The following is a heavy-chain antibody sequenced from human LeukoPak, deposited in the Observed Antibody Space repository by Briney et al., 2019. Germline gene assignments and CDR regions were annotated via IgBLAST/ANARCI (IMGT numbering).Heavy chain of an antibody. Sequence: PSETLSLTCTVSGGSISGYYWSWIRQPPGKGLEWIGYIYYSGSTNYNPSLKSRVTISVDTSKNQFSLKLSSATAADTAVYYCASMYSSSPNFDYWGQGTLVTVSS. CDR3: ASMYSSSPNFDY. CDR1: GGSISGYY. J-gene: IGHJ4*02. D-gene: IGHD6-6*01. V-gene: IGHV4-59*01. CDR2: IYYSGST.